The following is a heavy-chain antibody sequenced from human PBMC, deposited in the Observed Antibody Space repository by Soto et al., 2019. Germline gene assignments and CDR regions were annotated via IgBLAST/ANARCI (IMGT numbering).Heavy chain of an antibody. CDR3: AKETLDYYDSSGSPSGY. CDR1: GFTFSSYA. D-gene: IGHD3-22*01. V-gene: IGHV3-23*01. Sequence: EVQLLESGGGLVQPGGSLRLSCAASGFTFSSYAMSWVRQAPGKGLEWVSAISGSGGSTYYADSVKGRFTISRDNSKNTLYLQMNSLRAEDTAVYYCAKETLDYYDSSGSPSGYWGQGTLVTVSS. J-gene: IGHJ4*02. CDR2: ISGSGGST.